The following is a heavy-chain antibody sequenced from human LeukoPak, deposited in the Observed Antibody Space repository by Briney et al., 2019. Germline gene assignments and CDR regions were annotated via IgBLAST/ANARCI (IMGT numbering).Heavy chain of an antibody. Sequence: GGSLRLSCAASGFTFSSYSMNWVRQAPGKGLEWVSSISSSSSYIYYVDSVKGRFTISRDNAKNSLFLQMNSLRAEDTAVYYCAELGITMIGGVWGKGTTVTISS. CDR1: GFTFSSYS. V-gene: IGHV3-21*01. CDR3: AELGITMIGGV. J-gene: IGHJ6*04. D-gene: IGHD3-10*02. CDR2: ISSSSSYI.